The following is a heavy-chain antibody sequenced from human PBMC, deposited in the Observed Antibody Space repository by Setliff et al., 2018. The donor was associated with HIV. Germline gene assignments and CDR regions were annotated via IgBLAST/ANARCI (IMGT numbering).Heavy chain of an antibody. D-gene: IGHD2-2*02. CDR3: ARDPGALYHPDY. V-gene: IGHV1-18*01. Sequence: GASVKVSCKASGYTFTTYGITWVRQAPGQGLEWMGWISTYNGNTNYAQKFQGRVTMTTVTSTSTAYMELRSLRSDDTAVYYCARDPGALYHPDYWGQGTLVTVSS. CDR2: ISTYNGNT. J-gene: IGHJ4*02. CDR1: GYTFTTYG.